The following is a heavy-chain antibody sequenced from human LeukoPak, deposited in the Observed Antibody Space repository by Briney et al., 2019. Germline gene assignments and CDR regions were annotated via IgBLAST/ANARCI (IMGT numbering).Heavy chain of an antibody. CDR3: AKQTPPYGDYDY. D-gene: IGHD4-17*01. CDR2: ISGSGSST. J-gene: IGHJ4*02. CDR1: GFTFSTYA. Sequence: GESLRLSCAASGFTFSTYAMNWVRQAPGKGLERVSAISGSGSSTYYADSVKGRFTISRDNSKNTLYLQMNSLRAEDTAVYYCAKQTPPYGDYDYWGQGTLVTVSS. V-gene: IGHV3-23*01.